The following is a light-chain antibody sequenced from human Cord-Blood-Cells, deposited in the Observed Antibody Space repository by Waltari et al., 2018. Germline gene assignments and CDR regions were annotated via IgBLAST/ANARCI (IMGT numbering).Light chain of an antibody. V-gene: IGLV2-23*01. CDR2: EGS. Sequence: QSALTQPASVSGSPGQSITISCTGTSSDVGSYNLVSWYRQHPGKAPKRMIYEGSKRPSGVSNRFSGSKSGSTASLTISGLQAEDEADYYCCSYAGSSTWVFGGGTKLTVL. CDR3: CSYAGSSTWV. J-gene: IGLJ3*02. CDR1: SSDVGSYNL.